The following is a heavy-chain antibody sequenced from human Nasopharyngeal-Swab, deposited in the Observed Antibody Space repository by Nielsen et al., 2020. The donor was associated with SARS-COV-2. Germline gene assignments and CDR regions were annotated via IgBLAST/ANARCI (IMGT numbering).Heavy chain of an antibody. CDR1: GFTFSSYA. J-gene: IGHJ6*04. Sequence: GESLKISCAASGFTFSSYAMHWVRQAPGKGLEWVAVISYDGSNKYYADSVKGRFTISRDNSKNTLYLQMNSLRAEDTAVYYCARDLGDVWGKGTTATVSS. V-gene: IGHV3-30-3*01. CDR3: ARDLGDV. CDR2: ISYDGSNK.